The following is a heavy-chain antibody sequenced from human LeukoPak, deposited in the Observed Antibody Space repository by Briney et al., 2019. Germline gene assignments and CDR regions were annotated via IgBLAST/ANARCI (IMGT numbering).Heavy chain of an antibody. CDR2: VFGLDHRT. CDR3: AKGLTTLDY. CDR1: GFTFSYYA. J-gene: IGHJ4*02. Sequence: GGSLRLSCAASGFTFSYYAMTWVRQAPGKGLEWVSTVFGLDHRTSYADSVKGRFTISRDNSKNTLSLQMNSLRVEDTAVYYCAKGLTTLDYWGQGTLVTVSS. D-gene: IGHD4-11*01. V-gene: IGHV3-23*01.